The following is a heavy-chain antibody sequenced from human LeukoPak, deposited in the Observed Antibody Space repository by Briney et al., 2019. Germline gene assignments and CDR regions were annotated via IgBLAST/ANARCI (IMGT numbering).Heavy chain of an antibody. J-gene: IGHJ3*02. CDR2: MNPNSGNT. V-gene: IGHV1-8*01. CDR1: GYTFTSYD. Sequence: ASVKVSCKASGYTFTSYDINWVRQATGQGLEWMGWMNPNSGNTGYAQKFQGRVTMTRNTSISIAYMELSSLRSEDTAVYYCARGTWIQLGDAFDIWGQGTMVTVSS. CDR3: ARGTWIQLGDAFDI. D-gene: IGHD5-18*01.